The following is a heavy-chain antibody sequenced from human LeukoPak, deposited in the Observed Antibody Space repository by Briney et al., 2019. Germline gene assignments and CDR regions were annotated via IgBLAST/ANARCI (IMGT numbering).Heavy chain of an antibody. CDR1: VYIFTCYY. CDR2: INPKSGGT. CDR3: ARDDILTGNYPPFDF. J-gene: IGHJ4*02. D-gene: IGHD3-9*01. V-gene: IGHV1-2*06. Sequence: GASVKVSCKPSVYIFTCYYMHWVRQAPGQGLEWMERINPKSGGTNYAQKFQGRVTMTGDTSIGTGYMELSRLRSDDTAVYYCARDDILTGNYPPFDFWGQGTLVAVSS.